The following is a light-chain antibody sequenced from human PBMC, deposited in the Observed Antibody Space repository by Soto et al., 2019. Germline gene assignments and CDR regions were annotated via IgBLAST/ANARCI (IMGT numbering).Light chain of an antibody. CDR1: SSDVGAYNY. Sequence: QSVLTQAPSASGSPGQSVTISCTGTSSDVGAYNYVSWYQQLPGKAPKLIIYEVSKRPSGVPDRFSGSNSGNTASLTVSGLQAKDEADYYCTSYAGTYSFFYVFGTGTKLTVL. V-gene: IGLV2-8*01. CDR3: TSYAGTYSFFYV. J-gene: IGLJ1*01. CDR2: EVS.